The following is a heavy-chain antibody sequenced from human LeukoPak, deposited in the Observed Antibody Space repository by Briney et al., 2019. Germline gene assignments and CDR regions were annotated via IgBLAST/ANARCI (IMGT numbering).Heavy chain of an antibody. D-gene: IGHD3-22*01. J-gene: IGHJ3*02. V-gene: IGHV4-59*12. Sequence: SETLSLTCTVSGGSISSYYWSWIRQPPGKGLEWIGYIYHSGSTYYNPSLKSRVTISVDRSKNQFSLKLSSVTAADTAVYYCARDKKRDSSGYYGDAFDIWGQGTMVTVSS. CDR2: IYHSGST. CDR1: GGSISSYY. CDR3: ARDKKRDSSGYYGDAFDI.